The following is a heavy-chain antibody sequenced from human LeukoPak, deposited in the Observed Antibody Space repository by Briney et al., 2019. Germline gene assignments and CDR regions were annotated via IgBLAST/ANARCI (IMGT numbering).Heavy chain of an antibody. D-gene: IGHD1-26*01. CDR2: IYYSGNT. V-gene: IGHV4-59*12. CDR1: GVSISSYY. Sequence: SETLSLTCTVSGVSISSYYWSWIRQPPGKGLEWIGYIYYSGNTNYNPSLKSRVTISVDTSKNQFSLKLSSVTAADTAVYYCTCGGSYYESGFDYWGQGTLVTVSS. CDR3: TCGGSYYESGFDY. J-gene: IGHJ4*02.